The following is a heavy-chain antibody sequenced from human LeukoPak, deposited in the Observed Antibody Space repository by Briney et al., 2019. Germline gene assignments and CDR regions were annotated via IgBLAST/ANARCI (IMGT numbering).Heavy chain of an antibody. CDR1: GYTFTGYY. CDR3: ASESGYSYGYVPFDY. J-gene: IGHJ4*02. V-gene: IGHV1-2*02. CDR2: INPNSGGT. D-gene: IGHD5-18*01. Sequence: GASVKVSCKASGYTFTGYYMHWVRQAPGQGLEWMGWINPNSGGTNYAQKFQGRVTMTRDTSISTAYMELSRPRSDDTAVYYCASESGYSYGYVPFDYWGQGTLVTVSS.